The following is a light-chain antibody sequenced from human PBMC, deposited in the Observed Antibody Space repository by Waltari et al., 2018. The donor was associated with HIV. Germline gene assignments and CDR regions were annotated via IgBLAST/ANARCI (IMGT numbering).Light chain of an antibody. J-gene: IGLJ1*01. V-gene: IGLV2-11*01. CDR3: CSFVGSYSYV. Sequence: QSALTPPSSVSGSPGQSVTLSCTGSSGALDGSSFVSWYQQHPGEAPKVVIYDFTKRPSGVLDRFSGSRSGNTASLTISGLQAEDEADYFCCSFVGSYSYVFGTGTKVTVL. CDR1: SGALDGSSF. CDR2: DFT.